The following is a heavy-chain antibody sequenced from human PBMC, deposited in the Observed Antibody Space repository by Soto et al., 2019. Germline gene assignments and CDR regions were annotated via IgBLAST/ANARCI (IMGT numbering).Heavy chain of an antibody. CDR2: IWYDGSNK. J-gene: IGHJ6*02. CDR3: ARDRGHYYYYVMDV. Sequence: GGSLRLSCAASGFTFSSYGMHWVRQAPGKGLEWVAVIWYDGSNKYYADSVKGRFTISRDNSKNTLYLQMNSLRAEDTAVYYCARDRGHYYYYVMDVWGQGTTVTVSS. V-gene: IGHV3-33*01. CDR1: GFTFSSYG.